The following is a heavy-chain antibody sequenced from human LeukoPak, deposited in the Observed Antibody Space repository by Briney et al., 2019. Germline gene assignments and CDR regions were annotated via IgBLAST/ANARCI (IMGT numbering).Heavy chain of an antibody. V-gene: IGHV4-34*01. J-gene: IGHJ6*03. CDR1: GGSFSGYY. D-gene: IGHD3-22*01. CDR3: ARGRLHYDSSGYFYSYYYMDV. Sequence: SETLSLTCAVYGGSFSGYYWSWIHQPPGKGLEWIGEINHSGSTNYNPSLKSRVTISVDTSKNQFSLKLSSVTAADTAVYYCARGRLHYDSSGYFYSYYYMDVWGKETTVTVSS. CDR2: INHSGST.